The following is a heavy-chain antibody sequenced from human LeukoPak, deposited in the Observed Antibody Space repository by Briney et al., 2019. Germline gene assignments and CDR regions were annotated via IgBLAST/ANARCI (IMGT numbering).Heavy chain of an antibody. CDR2: ISGSDGTT. CDR1: GFTFSSYV. J-gene: IGHJ4*02. Sequence: GGSLRLSCAASGFTFSSYVMSWVRQAPGKGLDWVSVISGSDGTTYYADSVKGRFTISRDNSKNTLYLQMNSLRAEDTAIYYCAKDSSTTVTTKGGPRRSFDYWGLGTLVTVSS. D-gene: IGHD4-17*01. CDR3: AKDSSTTVTTKGGPRRSFDY. V-gene: IGHV3-23*01.